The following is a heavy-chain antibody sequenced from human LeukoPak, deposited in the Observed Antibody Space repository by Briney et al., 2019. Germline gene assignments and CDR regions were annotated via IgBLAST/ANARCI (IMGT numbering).Heavy chain of an antibody. CDR2: IYTSGST. V-gene: IGHV4-61*02. J-gene: IGHJ3*02. D-gene: IGHD2-2*01. Sequence: SQTLSLTCTVSGGSISSGSYYWSWIRQPAGKGLEWIGRIYTSGSTNYNPSLKSRVTISVDTSKNQFSLKLSSVTAADTAVYYCARTYCSSTSCWWPFDIWGQGTMVTVSS. CDR1: GGSISSGSYY. CDR3: ARTYCSSTSCWWPFDI.